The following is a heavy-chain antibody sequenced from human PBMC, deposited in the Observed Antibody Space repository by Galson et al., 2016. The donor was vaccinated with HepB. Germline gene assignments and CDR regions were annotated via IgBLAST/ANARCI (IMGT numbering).Heavy chain of an antibody. J-gene: IGHJ2*01. CDR2: SRNKANSYTT. CDR1: GFTFSDHY. D-gene: IGHD4/OR15-4a*01. V-gene: IGHV3-72*01. CDR3: ARVRAESYFDL. Sequence: SLRLSCAASGFTFSDHYMDWVRQAPGKGLEWVGRSRNKANSYTTEYAASVKGRFTISRDDSESSLYLQMNSLKTEDTAVYYCARVRAESYFDLWGRGTLVTVSS.